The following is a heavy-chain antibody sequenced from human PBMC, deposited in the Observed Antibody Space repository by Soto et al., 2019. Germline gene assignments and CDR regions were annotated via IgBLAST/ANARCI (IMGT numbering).Heavy chain of an antibody. CDR3: AKGSSSWYRYYFDY. D-gene: IGHD6-13*01. CDR1: GFTFSSYA. V-gene: IGHV3-23*01. Sequence: GGSLRLSCAASGFTFSSYAMSWVRQAPGKGLEWVSAISGSGGSTYYADSVKGRFTISRDNSKNTLYLQMNSLRAEDTAVYDCAKGSSSWYRYYFDYWGKGTLVTVSS. CDR2: ISGSGGST. J-gene: IGHJ4*02.